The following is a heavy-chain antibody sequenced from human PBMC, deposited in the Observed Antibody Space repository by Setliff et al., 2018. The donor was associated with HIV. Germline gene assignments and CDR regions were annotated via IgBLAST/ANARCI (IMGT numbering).Heavy chain of an antibody. CDR2: IIPIFGTT. Sequence: SVKVSCKASGGTFRSYAVSWVRQAPGQGLEWMGGIIPIFGTTNYAQKFQGRVTMTRNTSISTAYMELSSLRSEDTAVYYCARGIKLVGGVIVGSMDVWGKGTTVTVSS. D-gene: IGHD3-16*02. J-gene: IGHJ6*03. CDR1: GGTFRSYA. CDR3: ARGIKLVGGVIVGSMDV. V-gene: IGHV1-69*06.